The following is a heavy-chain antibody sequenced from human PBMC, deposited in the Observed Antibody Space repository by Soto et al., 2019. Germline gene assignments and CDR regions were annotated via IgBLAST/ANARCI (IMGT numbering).Heavy chain of an antibody. D-gene: IGHD2-15*01. J-gene: IGHJ3*02. CDR1: GYRFTCYF. CDR3: ARHRVVVVAATQNDAFDI. V-gene: IGHV5-51*01. CDR2: IYPGDSDT. Sequence: PGVSLKLSWQCSGYRFTCYFIVLGSTMPGKGLEWMGIIYPGDSDTRYSPSFQGQVTISADKSISTAYLQWSSLKASDTAMYYCARHRVVVVAATQNDAFDIWGQGKMVTVSS.